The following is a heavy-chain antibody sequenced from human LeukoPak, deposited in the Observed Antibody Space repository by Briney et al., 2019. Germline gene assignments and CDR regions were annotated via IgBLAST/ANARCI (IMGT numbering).Heavy chain of an antibody. CDR2: ISYDGSNK. CDR1: GFTFSSYA. J-gene: IGHJ4*02. CDR3: ARALVADSHLDY. D-gene: IGHD5-12*01. V-gene: IGHV3-30*04. Sequence: PGRSLRLSCAAPGFTFSSYAMHWVRQAPGKGLEWVAVISYDGSNKYYADSVKGRFTISRDNSKNTLYLQMNSLRAEDTAVYYCARALVADSHLDYWGQGTLVTVSS.